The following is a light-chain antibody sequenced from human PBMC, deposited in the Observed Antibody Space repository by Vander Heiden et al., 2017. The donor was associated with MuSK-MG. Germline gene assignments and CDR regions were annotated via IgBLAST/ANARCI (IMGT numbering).Light chain of an antibody. CDR3: RQGLQTPYT. CDR1: QSLLHSNGYTY. CDR2: LGS. V-gene: IGKV2-28*01. Sequence: DIVMTQSPLSLPVTPGEPASISCRSSQSLLHSNGYTYLDWYLQKPGQSPQVLIYLGSNRASGVPDRFSGSGSGTDFTLKISRVEAEDVGVYYCRQGLQTPYTFGQGTRLEIK. J-gene: IGKJ2*01.